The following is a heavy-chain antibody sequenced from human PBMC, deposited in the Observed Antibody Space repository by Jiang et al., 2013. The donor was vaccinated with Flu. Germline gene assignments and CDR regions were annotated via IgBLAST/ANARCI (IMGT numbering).Heavy chain of an antibody. J-gene: IGHJ4*02. D-gene: IGHD3-10*01. Sequence: QLLESGGGLVQPGGSLRLSCAASGFTFSDHYMDWVRQAPGKGLEWVGRVRNKVKSYTTQYAASVQGRFTVSRDDSNNSLYLQMNSLRAEDTAVYYCAKGAGSTPNQRFWGQGTLVT. V-gene: IGHV3-72*01. CDR2: VRNKVKSYTT. CDR3: AKGAGSTPNQRF. CDR1: GFTFSDHY.